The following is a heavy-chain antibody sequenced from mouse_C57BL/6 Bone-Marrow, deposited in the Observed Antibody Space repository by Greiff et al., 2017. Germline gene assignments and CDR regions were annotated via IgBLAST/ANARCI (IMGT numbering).Heavy chain of an antibody. CDR3: ARIQGYEGFAY. CDR1: GYAFTNYL. J-gene: IGHJ3*01. Sequence: VKLQQSGAELVRPGTSVKVSCKASGYAFTNYLIEWVKQRPGQGLEWIGVINPGSGGTNYNEKFKGKATLTADKSSSTAYMQLSSLTSEDSAVYFCARIQGYEGFAYWGQGTLVTVSA. D-gene: IGHD2-2*01. CDR2: INPGSGGT. V-gene: IGHV1-54*01.